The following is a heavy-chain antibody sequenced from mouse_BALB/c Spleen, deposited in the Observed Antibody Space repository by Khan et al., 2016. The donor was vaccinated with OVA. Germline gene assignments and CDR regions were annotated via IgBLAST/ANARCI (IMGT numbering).Heavy chain of an antibody. CDR3: AKLVNSSCAKDY. CDR1: GFSLTSYG. D-gene: IGHD2-2*01. V-gene: IGHV2-3*01. J-gene: IGHJ4*01. CDR2: IWADGST. Sequence: QVQLQESGPGLVAPSQSLSITCTVSGFSLTSYGMNWIRQPPGKGLEWLGVIWADGSTNYHSALISRLSISKDNSKSQVFLKLNSLQTDDTAKYDGAKLVNSSCAKDYWGQGTTVTVSS.